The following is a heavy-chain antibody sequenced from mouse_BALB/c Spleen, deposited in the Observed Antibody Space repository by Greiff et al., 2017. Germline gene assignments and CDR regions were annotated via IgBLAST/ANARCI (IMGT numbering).Heavy chain of an antibody. D-gene: IGHD1-1*01. CDR1: GYTFTDYA. V-gene: IGHV1S137*01. CDR3: ARSDTTVVADQDFDY. J-gene: IGHJ2*01. Sequence: VQLQQSGAELVRPGVSVKISCKGSGYTFTDYAMHWVKQSHAKSLEWIGVISTYYGDASYNQKFKGKATMTVDKSSSTAYMELARLTSEDSAIYYCARSDTTVVADQDFDYWGQGTTLTVSS. CDR2: ISTYYGDA.